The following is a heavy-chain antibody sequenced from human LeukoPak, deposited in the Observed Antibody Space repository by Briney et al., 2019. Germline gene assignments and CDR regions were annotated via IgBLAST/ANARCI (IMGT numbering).Heavy chain of an antibody. CDR3: ARVSRQGSPRYFDY. V-gene: IGHV4-38-2*02. Sequence: SETLSLTCTVSGYPINSGYYWGWIRQSPGKGLEWIGYIYYSGSTYYNPSLKSRVTISVDTSKNQFSLKLSSVTAADTAVYYCARVSRQGSPRYFDYWGQGTLVTVSS. CDR1: GYPINSGYY. J-gene: IGHJ4*02. CDR2: IYYSGST.